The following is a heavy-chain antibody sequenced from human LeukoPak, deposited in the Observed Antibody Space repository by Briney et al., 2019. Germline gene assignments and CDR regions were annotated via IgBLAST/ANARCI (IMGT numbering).Heavy chain of an antibody. V-gene: IGHV4-59*01. Sequence: SGTLSLTCTVSGGSISSYYWSWSRQPPGKGLEWIGYIYDSGSTNYNPSLKSRVTISVDTSKNQFSLKLSSVTAADTAVYYCARGSAVAGTVLGYYGMDVWGQGTTVTVSS. J-gene: IGHJ6*02. D-gene: IGHD6-19*01. CDR1: GGSISSYY. CDR2: IYDSGST. CDR3: ARGSAVAGTVLGYYGMDV.